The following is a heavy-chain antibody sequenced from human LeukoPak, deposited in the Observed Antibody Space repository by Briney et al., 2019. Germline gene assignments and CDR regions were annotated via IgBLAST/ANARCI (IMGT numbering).Heavy chain of an antibody. CDR2: IYYSGST. CDR3: ARSTSWSGWYAY. J-gene: IGHJ4*02. V-gene: IGHV4-59*12. D-gene: IGHD6-19*01. Sequence: PSETLSLTCTVSGGSTSSYYWNWIRQPPGKGLEWIGYIYYSGSTTYNPSLKSRVTISVDTSKNQFSLKLSSVTAADTAVYYCARSTSWSGWYAYWGQGTLVTVSS. CDR1: GGSTSSYY.